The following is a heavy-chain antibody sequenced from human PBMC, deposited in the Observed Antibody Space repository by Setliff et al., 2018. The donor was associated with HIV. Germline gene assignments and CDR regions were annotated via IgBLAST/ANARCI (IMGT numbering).Heavy chain of an antibody. J-gene: IGHJ4*02. D-gene: IGHD4-17*01. CDR1: GYTFTSYH. V-gene: IGHV1-8*03. CDR3: AREWGITVTLDY. Sequence: ASVKVSCKASGYTFTSYHINWVRQATGQGLEWMGWMNPKSGNTGYAQKFQGRVTITADESTSTAYMELSTLRSEDTAVYFCAREWGITVTLDYWGQGTLVTVS. CDR2: MNPKSGNT.